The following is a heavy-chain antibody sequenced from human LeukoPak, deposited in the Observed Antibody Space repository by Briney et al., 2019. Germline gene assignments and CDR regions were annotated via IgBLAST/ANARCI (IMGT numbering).Heavy chain of an antibody. CDR2: INHSGST. D-gene: IGHD6-13*01. CDR3: ARQLPPPYSSSWPVDY. J-gene: IGHJ4*02. V-gene: IGHV4-34*01. Sequence: SETLSLTCAVYGGSFSGYYWSWIRQPPGKGLEWIGEINHSGSTNYNPSLKSRVTISVDTSKNQFSLKLSSVTAADTAVYYCARQLPPPYSSSWPVDYWGQGTLVTVSS. CDR1: GGSFSGYY.